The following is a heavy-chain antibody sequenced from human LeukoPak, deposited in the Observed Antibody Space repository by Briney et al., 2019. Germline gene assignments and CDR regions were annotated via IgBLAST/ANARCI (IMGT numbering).Heavy chain of an antibody. V-gene: IGHV3-73*01. Sequence: GGSLRLSCAASGFTFSGSAMHWVRQASGKGLEWVGRIRSKANSYATAYAASVKGRFTISRDDSKNTAYLQMNSLKTEDTAVYYCAKDRWTEVDAFDIWGQGTMVTVSS. J-gene: IGHJ3*02. CDR1: GFTFSGSA. D-gene: IGHD1-1*01. CDR3: AKDRWTEVDAFDI. CDR2: IRSKANSYAT.